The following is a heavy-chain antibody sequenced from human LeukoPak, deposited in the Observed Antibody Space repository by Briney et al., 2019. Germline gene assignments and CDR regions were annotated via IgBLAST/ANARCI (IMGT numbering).Heavy chain of an antibody. CDR1: GYSISTGYY. CDR3: ARVDWLANHYYYMDV. Sequence: SETLSLTCTVSGYSISTGYYWGWIRQPPGKGLEWIGRIYHSGSTYYNPSLKSRVTISVDTSKNQFSLKLSSVIAADTAVYYCARVDWLANHYYYMDVWGKGTTVTVSS. D-gene: IGHD2-21*01. V-gene: IGHV4-38-2*02. CDR2: IYHSGST. J-gene: IGHJ6*03.